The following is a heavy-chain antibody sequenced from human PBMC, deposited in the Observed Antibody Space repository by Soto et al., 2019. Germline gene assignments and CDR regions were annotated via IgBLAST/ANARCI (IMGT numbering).Heavy chain of an antibody. CDR1: GYAFTTYG. CDR3: ARGRYGDY. V-gene: IGHV1-18*01. D-gene: IGHD1-1*01. Sequence: QVHLVQSGAEVKKPGASVKVTCKGSGYAFTTYGSTWVRQAPGQGLEWMGWISAHNGNTNYAQKLQGRVTVTRDTSTSTAYMELRSLRSDDTPVYYCARGRYGDYWGQGALVTVSS. J-gene: IGHJ4*02. CDR2: ISAHNGNT.